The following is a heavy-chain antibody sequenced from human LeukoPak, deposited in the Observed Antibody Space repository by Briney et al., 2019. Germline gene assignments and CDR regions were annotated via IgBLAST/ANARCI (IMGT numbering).Heavy chain of an antibody. D-gene: IGHD2-2*01. CDR2: IKQDGSEK. CDR3: AGDPVKSPYCSSTSCPLSYYFDY. CDR1: GFTFSGYW. V-gene: IGHV3-7*01. Sequence: PGGSLRLSCAASGFTFSGYWVTWVRQAPGKGLEWVANIKQDGSEKYYVDSVKGRFTISRDNAKSSLYLQMNSLRAEDTAVYYCAGDPVKSPYCSSTSCPLSYYFDYWGQGTLVTVSS. J-gene: IGHJ4*02.